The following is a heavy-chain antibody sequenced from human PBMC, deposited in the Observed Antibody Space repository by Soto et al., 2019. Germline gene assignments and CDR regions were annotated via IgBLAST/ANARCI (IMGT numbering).Heavy chain of an antibody. CDR2: ISGGGGST. V-gene: IGHV3-23*01. J-gene: IGHJ4*02. Sequence: EVQLLESGGGLVQPGGSLRLSCAASGFTFSSYGMSWVRQSPGKGLEWVSSISGGGGSTYYADSVKGRFTISRDKSKNTRYMQVRSRRAEDTAVYYCANINEYGSGSYFPFDHWGKGTLLTVSS. CDR1: GFTFSSYG. D-gene: IGHD3-10*01. CDR3: ANINEYGSGSYFPFDH.